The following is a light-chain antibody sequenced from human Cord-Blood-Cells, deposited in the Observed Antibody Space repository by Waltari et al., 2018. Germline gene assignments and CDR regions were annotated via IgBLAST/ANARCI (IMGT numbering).Light chain of an antibody. V-gene: IGLV2-8*01. CDR3: SSYTSSSTLDV. CDR1: SSDVGGYNY. J-gene: IGLJ1*01. Sequence: QSALTQPPSASGSPGQSVTISCTGTSSDVGGYNYVSWYQQHPGKAPKLMIYEVSKRPSGVPDRFSGSKSGNPASLTVSGLQAEDEADYYCSSYTSSSTLDVFGTGTKVTVL. CDR2: EVS.